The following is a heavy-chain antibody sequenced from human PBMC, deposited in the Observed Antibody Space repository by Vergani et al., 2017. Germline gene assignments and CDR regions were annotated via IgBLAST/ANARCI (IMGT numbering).Heavy chain of an antibody. Sequence: QVQLQQWGAGLLKPSETLSLTCAVYGGSFSGYYWSWIRQPPGKGLEWIGEINHSGSTNYNPSLKSRVTISVDTSKNQFSLKLSSVTAADTAVYYCARDIAVAGTGYWGQGTLVTVSS. J-gene: IGHJ4*02. V-gene: IGHV4-34*01. CDR2: INHSGST. CDR3: ARDIAVAGTGY. CDR1: GGSFSGYY. D-gene: IGHD6-19*01.